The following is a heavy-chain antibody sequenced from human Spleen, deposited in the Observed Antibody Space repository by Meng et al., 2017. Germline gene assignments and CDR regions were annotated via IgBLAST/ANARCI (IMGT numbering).Heavy chain of an antibody. V-gene: IGHV1-3*01. D-gene: IGHD1-26*01. Sequence: QVQLVQSGAEVKKPGASVKVSCKASGYTFTSYAMHWVRQAPGQRLEWMGWINAGTGNTKYSQKFQGRVTITRDTSASTAYMELRSLRSDDTAVYYCARVEVGITSGDYWGQGTLVTVSS. CDR1: GYTFTSYA. J-gene: IGHJ4*02. CDR2: INAGTGNT. CDR3: ARVEVGITSGDY.